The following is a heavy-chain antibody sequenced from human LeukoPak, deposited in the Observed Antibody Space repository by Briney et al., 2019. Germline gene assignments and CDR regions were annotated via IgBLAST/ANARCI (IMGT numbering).Heavy chain of an antibody. CDR2: ISAYNGNT. J-gene: IGHJ6*03. V-gene: IGHV1-18*04. CDR3: ARGTYDYVWGSFGANYYYYYMDV. D-gene: IGHD3-16*01. CDR1: GYSFSTHW. Sequence: ASVKVSCKASGYSFSTHWMHWVRQAPGQGLEWMGWISAYNGNTNYAQKLQGRVTMTTDTSTSTAYMELSSLRSEDTAVYYCARGTYDYVWGSFGANYYYYYMDVWGKGTTVTVSS.